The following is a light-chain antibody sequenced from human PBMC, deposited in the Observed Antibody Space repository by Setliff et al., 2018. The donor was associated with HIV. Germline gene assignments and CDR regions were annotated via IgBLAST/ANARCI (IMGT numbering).Light chain of an antibody. Sequence: QSVLTQPASVSGSPGRSITISCSGSSSDVGSYNFVSWYQQHPGKAPQVIIYDVSRRPSGVSSRFSGSKSGNTASLTISGLQAEDQADYYCCSYTSSLTYDFGTGTKVTVL. V-gene: IGLV2-14*03. CDR1: SSDVGSYNF. CDR3: CSYTSSLTYD. J-gene: IGLJ1*01. CDR2: DVS.